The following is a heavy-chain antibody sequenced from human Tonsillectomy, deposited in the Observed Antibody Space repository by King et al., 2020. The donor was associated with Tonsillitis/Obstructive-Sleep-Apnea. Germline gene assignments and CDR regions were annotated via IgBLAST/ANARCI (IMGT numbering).Heavy chain of an antibody. Sequence: VQLVESGGGVVQPGRSLRLSCAASGFTFSSYAMHWVRQAPGKGLEWVAVISYDGSNKYYADSVKGRFTISRDNSKNTLYLQMNSLRAEDTAVYYCARGGEVSLGYCSGGSCYVPFDYWGQGTLVTVSS. CDR1: GFTFSSYA. D-gene: IGHD2-15*01. CDR3: ARGGEVSLGYCSGGSCYVPFDY. CDR2: ISYDGSNK. V-gene: IGHV3-30*04. J-gene: IGHJ4*02.